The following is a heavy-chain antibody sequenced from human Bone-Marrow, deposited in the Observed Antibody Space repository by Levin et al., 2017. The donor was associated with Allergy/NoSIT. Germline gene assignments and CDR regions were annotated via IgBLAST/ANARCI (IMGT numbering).Heavy chain of an antibody. J-gene: IGHJ5*02. D-gene: IGHD3-10*01. CDR1: GGSFRGYY. CDR3: ARGGRITMVRGVTKNWFDP. V-gene: IGHV4-34*01. Sequence: SQTLSLTCAVYGGSFRGYYWSWIRQPPGKGLEWIGEINHSGSTNYNPSLKSRVTISVDTSKNQFSLKLSSVTAADTAVYYCARGGRITMVRGVTKNWFDPWGQGTLVTVSS. CDR2: INHSGST.